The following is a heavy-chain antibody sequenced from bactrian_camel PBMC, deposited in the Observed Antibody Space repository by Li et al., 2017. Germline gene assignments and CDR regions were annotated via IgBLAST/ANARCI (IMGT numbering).Heavy chain of an antibody. CDR3: AKGSGTGSWSPLDY. Sequence: HVQLVESGGGSVQAGGSLRLSCAASGDFSNIRYMAWFRQAPGKEREGVAQINAGGGVTYYADSVKGRFTISRENSENTVYLQLNSLKTEDMAMYYCAKGSGTGSWSPLDYWGRGTQVTVS. CDR2: INAGGGVT. J-gene: IGHJ4*01. D-gene: IGHD6*01. CDR1: GDFSNIRY. V-gene: IGHV3S1*01.